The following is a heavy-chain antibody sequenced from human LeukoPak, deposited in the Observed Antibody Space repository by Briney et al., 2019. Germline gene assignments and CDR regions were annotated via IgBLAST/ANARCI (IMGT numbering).Heavy chain of an antibody. J-gene: IGHJ4*02. CDR3: AREQNYCSSTSCYIGSFDY. Sequence: PSETLSLTCAVYGGSFSGYYWSWIRQPPGKGLEWMGEVKHSGSSGSTNYNPSLKSRVTISVDTSKNQFSLKLSSVTAADTAVYYCAREQNYCSSTSCYIGSFDYWGQGTLVTVSS. CDR2: VKHSGSSGST. V-gene: IGHV4-34*01. CDR1: GGSFSGYY. D-gene: IGHD2-2*02.